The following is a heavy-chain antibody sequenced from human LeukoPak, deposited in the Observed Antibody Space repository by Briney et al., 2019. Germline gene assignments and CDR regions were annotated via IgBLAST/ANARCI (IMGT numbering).Heavy chain of an antibody. CDR3: ARHSDPYYYGSGSYYCSVAY. Sequence: SVKVSCKASGGTFSSYAIGWVRQAPGQGLEWMGRIIPIFGTANYAQKFQGRVTITTDESTSKAYMELSSLRSEDTAVYYCARHSDPYYYGSGSYYCSVAYWGQGTLVTVAS. J-gene: IGHJ4*02. CDR2: IIPIFGTA. V-gene: IGHV1-69*05. D-gene: IGHD3-10*01. CDR1: GGTFSSYA.